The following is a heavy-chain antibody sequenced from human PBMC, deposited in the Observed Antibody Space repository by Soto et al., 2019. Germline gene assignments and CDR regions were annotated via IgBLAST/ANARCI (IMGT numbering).Heavy chain of an antibody. CDR2: IYHGEST. V-gene: IGHV4-34*01. CDR1: GESLTAYF. J-gene: IGHJ5*02. CDR3: ATSNWFDP. Sequence: SETLSLTCAVSGESLTAYFWTWIRQSPGKGLEWIGDIYHGESTYYNPSLKSRVTISVDTSKNQFSLKLNSVTAADTAVYYCATSNWFDPWGQGTLVTVSS.